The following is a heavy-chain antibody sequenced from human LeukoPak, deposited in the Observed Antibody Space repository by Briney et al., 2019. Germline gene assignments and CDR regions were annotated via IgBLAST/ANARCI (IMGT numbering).Heavy chain of an antibody. J-gene: IGHJ6*04. CDR3: ARDSHCSSTSCYFVPYYYYYGMDV. D-gene: IGHD2-2*01. CDR2: TYYRSKWYN. Sequence: SQTLSLTCAISGDSVSSNSAAWNWIRQSPSRGLEWLRRTYYRSKWYNDYAVSVKSRITINPDTSKNHFSLQLNSVTPEDTAVYYCARDSHCSSTSCYFVPYYYYYGMDVWGKGTTVTASS. V-gene: IGHV6-1*01. CDR1: GDSVSSNSAA.